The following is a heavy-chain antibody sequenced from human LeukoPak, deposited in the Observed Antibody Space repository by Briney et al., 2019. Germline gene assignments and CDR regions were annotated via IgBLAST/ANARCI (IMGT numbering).Heavy chain of an antibody. CDR2: IYTSGST. Sequence: SETLSLTCTVSGGSISSYYWSWIRQPAGKGLEWIGRIYTSGSTNYNPSLKSRVTMSVDTSKNQFSLKLSSVTAADTAVYYCARDQVGYYGSGSYYKVPYDYYYYMDVWDKGTTVTVSS. D-gene: IGHD3-10*01. J-gene: IGHJ6*03. CDR3: ARDQVGYYGSGSYYKVPYDYYYYMDV. V-gene: IGHV4-4*07. CDR1: GGSISSYY.